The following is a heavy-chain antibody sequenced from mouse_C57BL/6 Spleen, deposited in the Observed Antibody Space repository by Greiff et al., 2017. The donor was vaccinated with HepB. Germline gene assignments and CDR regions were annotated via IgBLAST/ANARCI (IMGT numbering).Heavy chain of an antibody. V-gene: IGHV1-82*01. CDR2: IYPGDGDT. CDR1: GYAFSSSW. CDR3: ATITTVARYYFDY. Sequence: VQLQQSGPELVKPGASVKISCKASGYAFSSSWMNWVKQRPGKGLEWIGRIYPGDGDTNYNGKFKGKATLTADKSSSTASMQLSSLTSEDSAVYFCATITTVARYYFDYWGQGTTLTVSS. J-gene: IGHJ2*01. D-gene: IGHD1-1*01.